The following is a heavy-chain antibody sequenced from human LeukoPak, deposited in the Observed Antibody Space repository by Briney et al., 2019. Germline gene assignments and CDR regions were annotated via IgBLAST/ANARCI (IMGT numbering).Heavy chain of an antibody. CDR3: ARGSLGSGRFDP. J-gene: IGHJ5*02. CDR2: IYYTGST. V-gene: IGHV4-59*08. D-gene: IGHD3-10*01. CDR1: GGSMSTYY. Sequence: SETLSLTCTVSGGSMSTYYWTWIRQPPGKGLEWIGFIYYTGSTNYNPSLKSRVTMSVDTSKNQFSLKLSSVTAADTAVYYCARGSLGSGRFDPWGQGTLVTVSS.